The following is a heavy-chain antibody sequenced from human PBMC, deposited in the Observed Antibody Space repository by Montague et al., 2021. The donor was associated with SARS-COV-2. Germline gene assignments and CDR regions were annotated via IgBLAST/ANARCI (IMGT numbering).Heavy chain of an antibody. J-gene: IGHJ4*02. V-gene: IGHV4-34*01. CDR1: GGSFSGYY. D-gene: IGHD2-15*01. Sequence: SETLSLTCAVYGGSFSGYYWNWTRQPPGKRLEWIGEINHSGSTNXNPSLKSRVTISVDTSKNQFSLKLSSVTAADTAVYYCVVVPLGPRGRGFDYWGQGTLVTVSS. CDR2: INHSGST. CDR3: VVVPLGPRGRGFDY.